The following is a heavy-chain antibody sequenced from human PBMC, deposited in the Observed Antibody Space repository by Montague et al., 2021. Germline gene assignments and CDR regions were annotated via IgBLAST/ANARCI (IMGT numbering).Heavy chain of an antibody. Sequence: TLSLTCTVSGDSITSGGCYWIWIRHAPGKGLEWSVYNYYRGSTYYNPSLKSRVSISVDMSKNQFSLKLSSVTAADTAVYYCARVSDSSGFYWWDFDIWGKGTMVTVSS. V-gene: IGHV4-31*03. CDR3: ARVSDSSGFYWWDFDI. CDR1: GDSITSGGCY. CDR2: NYYRGST. D-gene: IGHD3-22*01. J-gene: IGHJ3*02.